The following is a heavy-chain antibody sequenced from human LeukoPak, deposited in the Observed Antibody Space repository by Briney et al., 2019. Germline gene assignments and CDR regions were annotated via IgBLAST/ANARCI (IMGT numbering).Heavy chain of an antibody. V-gene: IGHV4-39*01. D-gene: IGHD4-17*01. J-gene: IGHJ5*02. CDR3: ARPYGDYTNWFDP. CDR2: IYYGGST. Sequence: SEALSLTCTVSGGSISSSSYHWGWIRQPPGKGLEWIGNIYYGGSTYYNPSLKSRVTISVDTSRNQFSLNLSSVTAADTAVYYCARPYGDYTNWFDPWGQGTLVTVSS. CDR1: GGSISSSSYH.